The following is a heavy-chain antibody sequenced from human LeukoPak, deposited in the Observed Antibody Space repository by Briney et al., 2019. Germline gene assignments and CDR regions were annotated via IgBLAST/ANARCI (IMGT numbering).Heavy chain of an antibody. Sequence: PGGSLRLSCASSGFTFSDYYMSWIRHAPGKGLEWVSYIRSNCSTIYYADSVKGRFTISSDNAENSLYLQMNSLRAEDTAVYYCARERGAFDIWGQGTMVTVSS. CDR3: ARERGAFDI. J-gene: IGHJ3*02. CDR1: GFTFSDYY. CDR2: IRSNCSTI. V-gene: IGHV3-11*04.